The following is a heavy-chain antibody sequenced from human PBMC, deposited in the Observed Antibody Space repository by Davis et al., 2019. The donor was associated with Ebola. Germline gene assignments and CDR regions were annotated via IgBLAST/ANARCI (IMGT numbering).Heavy chain of an antibody. CDR3: ARGTHGDLPLDY. J-gene: IGHJ4*02. V-gene: IGHV3-13*01. CDR1: GFTFSSYD. CDR2: IGTAGGT. Sequence: GESLKISCAASGFTFSSYDMHWVRQATGKGLEWVSAIGTAGGTYYPGSVKGRFTISRENAKNSLYLQMNSLRAEDTAVYYCARGTHGDLPLDYWGQGTLVTVSS. D-gene: IGHD4-17*01.